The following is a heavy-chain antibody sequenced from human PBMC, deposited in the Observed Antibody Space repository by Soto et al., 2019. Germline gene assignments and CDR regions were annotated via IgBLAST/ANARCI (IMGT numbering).Heavy chain of an antibody. CDR1: GYTFTSYS. CDR2: ISAYNGNT. Sequence: QVQLVQSGAEVKKPGASVKVSCKASGYTFTSYSISWVRQAPGQGLEWMGWISAYNGNTNYAQKLQGRVTMTTDTXTSTAQMELRSLRSDDTAVYYCARAAYDSSEYPFHYWGQGTLVTVSS. CDR3: ARAAYDSSEYPFHY. J-gene: IGHJ4*02. V-gene: IGHV1-18*01. D-gene: IGHD3-22*01.